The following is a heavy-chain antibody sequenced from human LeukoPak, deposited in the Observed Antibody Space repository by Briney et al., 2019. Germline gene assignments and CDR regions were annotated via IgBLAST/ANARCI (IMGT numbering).Heavy chain of an antibody. J-gene: IGHJ6*03. Sequence: PEASVKVSCKASGGTFSSYAISWVRQAPGQGLEWMGGIIPIFGTANYAQKFQGRVTITTDESTSTAYMELSSLRSEDTAVYYCARDSGIAAAGSYYYYYYMDVWGKGTTVTVSS. D-gene: IGHD6-13*01. CDR3: ARDSGIAAAGSYYYYYYMDV. CDR2: IIPIFGTA. V-gene: IGHV1-69*05. CDR1: GGTFSSYA.